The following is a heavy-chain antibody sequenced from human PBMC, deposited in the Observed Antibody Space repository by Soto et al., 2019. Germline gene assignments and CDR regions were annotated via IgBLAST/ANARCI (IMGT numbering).Heavy chain of an antibody. D-gene: IGHD1-1*01. V-gene: IGHV4-4*07. CDR2: IYATGTT. J-gene: IGHJ5*02. CDR3: VRDGTKTLRDWFDP. Sequence: SETLSLTCTVSGASISGFYWSWIRKSAGKGLEWIGRIYATGTTDYNPSLKSRVMMSVDTSKKQFSLKLRSVTAADTAVYYCVRDGTKTLRDWFDPWGQGISGTVSS. CDR1: GASISGFY.